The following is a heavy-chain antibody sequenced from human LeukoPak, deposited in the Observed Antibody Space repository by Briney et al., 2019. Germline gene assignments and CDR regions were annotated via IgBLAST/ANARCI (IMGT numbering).Heavy chain of an antibody. V-gene: IGHV3-23*01. CDR2: ISGSGGST. Sequence: GGSLRLSCAASGFTFSDYYMSWVRQAPGKGLEWVSGISGSGGSTYYADSVKGRFTISRDNSKNTLYLQMNSLRAEDTAVYYCAKSYSYGYADYWGQGTLVTVSS. CDR1: GFTFSDYY. CDR3: AKSYSYGYADY. D-gene: IGHD5-18*01. J-gene: IGHJ4*02.